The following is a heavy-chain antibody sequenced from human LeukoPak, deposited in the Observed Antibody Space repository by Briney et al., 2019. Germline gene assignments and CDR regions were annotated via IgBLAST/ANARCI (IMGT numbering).Heavy chain of an antibody. CDR1: GFSVSSNY. J-gene: IGHJ4*02. Sequence: RGSLRLSCAASGFSVSSNYVTWVRQAPGKGLEWVSVLYSGGSTSYADAVKGRFTMSRDKSKNTVSLQMNSLRAEDTAVYYCAKVNDPIDYSDSSGYFDYWGQGTLVTVSS. V-gene: IGHV3-53*01. D-gene: IGHD3-22*01. CDR3: AKVNDPIDYSDSSGYFDY. CDR2: LYSGGST.